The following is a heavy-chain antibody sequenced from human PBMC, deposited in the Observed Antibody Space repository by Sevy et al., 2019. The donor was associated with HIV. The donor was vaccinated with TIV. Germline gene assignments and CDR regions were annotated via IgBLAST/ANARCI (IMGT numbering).Heavy chain of an antibody. Sequence: GGSLRLSCAASGFIFSNAWMSWVRQAPGKGLEWVGRIKSKSAGGPSDYAAPVKGRFTISRDDSRNTLYLQMNSLKTEDTAVYYCTSMTTVEGVFDFWGQGTLVNVSS. CDR1: GFIFSNAW. V-gene: IGHV3-15*01. CDR3: TSMTTVEGVFDF. CDR2: IKSKSAGGPS. D-gene: IGHD4-17*01. J-gene: IGHJ4*02.